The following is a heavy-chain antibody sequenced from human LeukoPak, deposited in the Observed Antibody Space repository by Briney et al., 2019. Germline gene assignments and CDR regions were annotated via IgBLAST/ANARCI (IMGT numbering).Heavy chain of an antibody. Sequence: GGSLRLSCAASGFTFSSYAMHWVRQAPGKGLEWVAVISYDGSNKYYADSVKGRFTISRDNSKNTLYLQMNSLRAEDTAVYYCARERFPSSGWSYYYCGMDVWGQGTTVTVSS. D-gene: IGHD6-19*01. CDR3: ARERFPSSGWSYYYCGMDV. CDR1: GFTFSSYA. V-gene: IGHV3-30-3*01. CDR2: ISYDGSNK. J-gene: IGHJ6*02.